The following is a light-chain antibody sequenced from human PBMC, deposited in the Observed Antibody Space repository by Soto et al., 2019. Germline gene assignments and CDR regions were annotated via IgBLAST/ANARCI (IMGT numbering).Light chain of an antibody. Sequence: QSVLTQPPSVSVAPGQKVTISCSGSSSNIGNNYVSWYQQLPGTAPKLLIYDNNNRPSGIPDRFSGSKSGTSATLGITGLQTGDEADYYCGTWDSSLSAEVFGGGTKLTVL. V-gene: IGLV1-51*01. CDR3: GTWDSSLSAEV. CDR1: SSNIGNNY. J-gene: IGLJ3*02. CDR2: DNN.